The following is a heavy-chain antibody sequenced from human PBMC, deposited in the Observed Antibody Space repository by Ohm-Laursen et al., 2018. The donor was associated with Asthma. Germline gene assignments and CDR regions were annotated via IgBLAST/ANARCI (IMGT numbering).Heavy chain of an antibody. J-gene: IGHJ4*02. D-gene: IGHD3-3*01. CDR2: IKEDGSEK. CDR3: AKDHLRFLEWLFD. V-gene: IGHV3-7*03. CDR1: GFTFSSYW. Sequence: SLRLSCSASGFTFSSYWMSWVRQAPGKGPEWVANIKEDGSEKYYEDYVMGRVTISRDNAKNSLYLQMNSLRAEDTALYYCAKDHLRFLEWLFDWGQGTLVTVSS.